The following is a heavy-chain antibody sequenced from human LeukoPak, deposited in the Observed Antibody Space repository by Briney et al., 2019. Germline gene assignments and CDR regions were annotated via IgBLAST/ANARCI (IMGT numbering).Heavy chain of an antibody. CDR1: GFTVSGSY. CDR3: ARIPITPYYYDRKRGGGDSLDY. J-gene: IGHJ4*02. V-gene: IGHV3-30*03. Sequence: GESLRLSCAASGFTVSGSYMSWVRRAPGKGLEWVGVISYDGRNKYYADSVQGGFTISRDNSKDTLSLQMNRLRPEDTAVYYWARIPITPYYYDRKRGGGDSLDYWGQGTLVSVSS. CDR2: ISYDGRNK. D-gene: IGHD3-22*01.